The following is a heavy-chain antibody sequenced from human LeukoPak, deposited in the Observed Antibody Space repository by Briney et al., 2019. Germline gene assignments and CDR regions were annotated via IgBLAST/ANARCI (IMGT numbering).Heavy chain of an antibody. CDR2: ISGGGGTT. CDR3: ARGIRSNDGGTYYPYHFDY. J-gene: IGHJ4*02. V-gene: IGHV3-23*01. CDR1: EFIFSNYG. Sequence: GGSLRLSCAASEFIFSNYGMNWVRQAPGKGLEWVSGISGGGGTTYYASSVKGRFTISRDNSKNTLYLQMNSLRVEDTAIYYCARGIRSNDGGTYYPYHFDYWGQGTLVSVSS. D-gene: IGHD3-22*01.